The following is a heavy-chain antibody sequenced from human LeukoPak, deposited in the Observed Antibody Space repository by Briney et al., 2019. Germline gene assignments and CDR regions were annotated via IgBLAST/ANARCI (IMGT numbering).Heavy chain of an antibody. D-gene: IGHD3-22*01. CDR2: IYYSRST. CDR3: AREDSSGYLGY. J-gene: IGHJ4*02. Sequence: SETLSLTCTVSGGPVRSNIYYWHWIRQPPGKGLEWIGYIYYSRSTNYNPSLKSRVTIGVDTSKNQFSKKLTYLKAAGTAVYYCAREDSSGYLGYWGQGTLVTVSS. CDR1: GGPVRSNIYY. V-gene: IGHV4-61*01.